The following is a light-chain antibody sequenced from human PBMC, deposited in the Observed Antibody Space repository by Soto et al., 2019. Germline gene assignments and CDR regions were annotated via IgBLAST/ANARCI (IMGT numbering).Light chain of an antibody. V-gene: IGKV3-15*01. CDR2: GAS. Sequence: EIVMTQSPATLSVSPGERATLSCRASQSVSSNLAWYQQKPGQAPRLLIYGASTRATGIQARFSGSGSGTEFTLTLSRLQSEDFAVYYCQQYNNWPPWTFGQGTKVEIK. CDR3: QQYNNWPPWT. J-gene: IGKJ1*01. CDR1: QSVSSN.